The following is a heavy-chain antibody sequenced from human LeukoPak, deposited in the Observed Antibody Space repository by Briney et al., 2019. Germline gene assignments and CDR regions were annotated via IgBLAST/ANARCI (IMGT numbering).Heavy chain of an antibody. CDR2: ISSSSLYI. D-gene: IGHD2-2*01. Sequence: PGGSLRLSCAVSGFTLSSYRMNWVRQAPGKGLEWVASISSSSLYIYYVDSVKGRFTIPRDNPKHSVYLQMNGLGAEDTAVYCWARAGSGYASRSDYWGQGTLVTVSS. CDR3: ARAGSGYASRSDY. CDR1: GFTLSSYR. J-gene: IGHJ4*02. V-gene: IGHV3-21*01.